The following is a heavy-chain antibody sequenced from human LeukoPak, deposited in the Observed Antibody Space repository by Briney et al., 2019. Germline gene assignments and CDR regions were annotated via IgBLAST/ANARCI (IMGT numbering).Heavy chain of an antibody. J-gene: IGHJ4*02. CDR1: GFTFSGYA. CDR3: ARDWKWLGYDC. D-gene: IGHD6-19*01. CDR2: IWNDGSNK. V-gene: IGHV3-33*01. Sequence: PGGSLRLSCAASGFTFSGYAMHWVRQAAGKGLEWVAVIWNDGSNKYYADSVKGRFTISRDNSKNTLYLQMNSLRAEDTAEYYCARDWKWLGYDCWGQGTLVTVSS.